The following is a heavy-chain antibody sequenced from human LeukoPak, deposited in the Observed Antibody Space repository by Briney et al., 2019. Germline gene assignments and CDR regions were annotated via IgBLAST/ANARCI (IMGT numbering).Heavy chain of an antibody. J-gene: IGHJ4*02. D-gene: IGHD5-18*01. CDR3: ARGRDTAMVSAILPQYFDY. V-gene: IGHV4-39*07. CDR2: INHSGST. CDR1: GGSISSSSYY. Sequence: PSETLSLTCTVSGGSISSSSYYWSWIRQPPGKGLEWIGEINHSGSTNYNPSLKSRVTISVDTSKNQFSLKLSSVTAADTAVYYCARGRDTAMVSAILPQYFDYWGQGTLVTVSS.